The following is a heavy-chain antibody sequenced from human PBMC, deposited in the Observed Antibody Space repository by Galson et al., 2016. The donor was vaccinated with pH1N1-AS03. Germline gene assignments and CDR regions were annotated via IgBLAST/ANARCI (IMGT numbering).Heavy chain of an antibody. CDR1: GFTFSSSW. D-gene: IGHD1-26*01. CDR2: IRQDGSDK. Sequence: SLRLSCAASGFTFSSSWMSWVRQAPGKGLEWVANIRQDGSDKYYVDSVRGRFTISRDKAKNSLYLQMNSLRAEDTAVYYCVKGGTNFDSWGQGTLVTVSS. CDR3: VKGGTNFDS. J-gene: IGHJ4*02. V-gene: IGHV3-7*01.